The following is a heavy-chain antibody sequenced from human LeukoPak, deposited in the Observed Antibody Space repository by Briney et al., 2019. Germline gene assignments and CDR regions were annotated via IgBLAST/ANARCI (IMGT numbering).Heavy chain of an antibody. J-gene: IGHJ4*02. CDR1: GYTFTGYY. CDR2: INPNSGGT. CDR3: ARGDYGDYVLDY. Sequence: ASVKVSCKASGYTFTGYYMHWVRQAPGQGLEWMGWINPNSGGTNYAQKFQGRVTMARDTSISTAYMELSRLRSDDTAVYYCARGDYGDYVLDYWGQGTLVTVSS. D-gene: IGHD4-17*01. V-gene: IGHV1-2*02.